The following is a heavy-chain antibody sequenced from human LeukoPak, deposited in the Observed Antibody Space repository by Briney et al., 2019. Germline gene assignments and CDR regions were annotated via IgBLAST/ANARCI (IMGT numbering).Heavy chain of an antibody. CDR3: ARDPLDSGYDSLQGSLSFDY. V-gene: IGHV1-46*01. CDR2: INPSGGST. CDR1: GYTFTSYY. J-gene: IGHJ4*02. Sequence: ASVKVSCKASGYTFTSYYMHWVRQAPGQGLEWMGIINPSGGSTSYAQKFQGRVTMTRDTSTSTVYMELSSLRSEDTAVYYCARDPLDSGYDSLQGSLSFDYWGQGTLVTVSS. D-gene: IGHD5-12*01.